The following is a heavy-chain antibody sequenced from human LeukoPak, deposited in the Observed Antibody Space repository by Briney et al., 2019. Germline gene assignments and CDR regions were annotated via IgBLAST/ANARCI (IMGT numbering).Heavy chain of an antibody. CDR3: GTQDSKRIQYSSSWFDY. V-gene: IGHV3-23*01. J-gene: IGHJ4*02. Sequence: GGSLRLSCAASGFTFSSYAMSWVRQAPGKGLEWVSAISGSGGSIYYADSVKGRFTISRDNSKNTLYLQMNSLRAEDTAVYYCGTQDSKRIQYSSSWFDYWGQGTLVTVSS. D-gene: IGHD6-13*01. CDR1: GFTFSSYA. CDR2: ISGSGGSI.